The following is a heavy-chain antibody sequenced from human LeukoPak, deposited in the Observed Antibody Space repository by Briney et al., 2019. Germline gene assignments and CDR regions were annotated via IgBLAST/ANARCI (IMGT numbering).Heavy chain of an antibody. CDR3: ARGPGGSSSWYSDY. J-gene: IGHJ4*02. D-gene: IGHD6-13*01. Sequence: PGGSLRLSCAASGFTFSSCSMNWVRQTPGKGLEWVSSISSSSSYIYYADSVKGRFTISRDNAKNSLYLQMNSLRAKDTAVYYCARGPGGSSSWYSDYWGQGTLVTVSS. V-gene: IGHV3-21*01. CDR1: GFTFSSCS. CDR2: ISSSSSYI.